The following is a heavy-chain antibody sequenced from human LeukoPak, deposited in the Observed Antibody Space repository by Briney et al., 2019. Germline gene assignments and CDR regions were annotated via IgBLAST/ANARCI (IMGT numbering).Heavy chain of an antibody. Sequence: RGSLRLSCAASGFTFSSYGMHWVRQAPGKGLESVAVISYDGSNKYYADSVKGRFTISRDNSKNTLYLQMNSLRAEDTAVYYCAKDEGGIGNRPLYYFDYWGQGTLVTVSS. V-gene: IGHV3-30*18. CDR1: GFTFSSYG. D-gene: IGHD1-14*01. CDR2: ISYDGSNK. CDR3: AKDEGGIGNRPLYYFDY. J-gene: IGHJ4*02.